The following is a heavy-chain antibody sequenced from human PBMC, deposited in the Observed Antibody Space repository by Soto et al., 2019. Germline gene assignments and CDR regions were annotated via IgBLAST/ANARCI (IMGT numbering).Heavy chain of an antibody. CDR3: ARGGRVAAAWVRDAFDI. D-gene: IGHD6-13*01. V-gene: IGHV1-3*01. CDR1: GYTFTSYA. Sequence: ASVKVSCKASGYTFTSYAMHWVRQAPGQRLEWMGWINAGNGNTKYSQKFQGRVTITRDTSASTAYMELSSLRSEDTAVYYCARGGRVAAAWVRDAFDIRGQGTMVTVSS. CDR2: INAGNGNT. J-gene: IGHJ3*02.